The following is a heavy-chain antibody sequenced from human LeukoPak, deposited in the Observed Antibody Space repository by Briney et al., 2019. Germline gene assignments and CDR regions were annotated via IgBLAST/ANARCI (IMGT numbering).Heavy chain of an antibody. V-gene: IGHV4-39*01. J-gene: IGHJ4*02. CDR3: ARGPIAARLDY. CDR1: GGSISSSSSSNYY. D-gene: IGHD6-6*01. Sequence: SETLSLTCTVSGGSISSSSSSNYYWGWIRQPPGKGLEWIGSIYYSGRTYYNPSLESRVTISVDTSKNQFSLKLSSVTAADTAVYYCARGPIAARLDYWGQGTLVTVSS. CDR2: IYYSGRT.